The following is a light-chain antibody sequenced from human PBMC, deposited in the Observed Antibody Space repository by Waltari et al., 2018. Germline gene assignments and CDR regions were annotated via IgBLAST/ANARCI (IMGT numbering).Light chain of an antibody. CDR2: VAS. CDR3: QQYNNWPPQLT. J-gene: IGKJ4*01. CDR1: QTVSSN. Sequence: EIVMTHSPATLSVSPGERATLSCRASQTVSSNLAWYQQKPGQAPRLLIYVASTRATGIPARFSGSGSGTEFTLTISSLQSEEFAVYYCQQYNNWPPQLTFGGGTKVEIK. V-gene: IGKV3-15*01.